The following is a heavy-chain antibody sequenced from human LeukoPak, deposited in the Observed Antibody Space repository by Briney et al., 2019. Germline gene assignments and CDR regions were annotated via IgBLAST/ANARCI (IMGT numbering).Heavy chain of an antibody. Sequence: GGSLRLSCAGAGFTFSSYSMNWVRQAPGKGLEWVPSISSSSNYIYYADSVKGRFTISRDNAKNSLYLQMNSLRAEDMAVYYCARVVVGATDYWGQGTLVTVSS. CDR1: GFTFSSYS. CDR3: ARVVVGATDY. V-gene: IGHV3-21*01. J-gene: IGHJ4*02. CDR2: ISSSSNYI. D-gene: IGHD1-26*01.